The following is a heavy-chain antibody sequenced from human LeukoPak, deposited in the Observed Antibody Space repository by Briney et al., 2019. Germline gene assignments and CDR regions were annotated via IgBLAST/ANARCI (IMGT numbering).Heavy chain of an antibody. D-gene: IGHD2-2*03. J-gene: IGHJ4*02. CDR3: AKDGYCSSTSCYPNHFDS. CDR2: ISYDGSNK. CDR1: GFTFSSYW. Sequence: GGSLRLSCAASGFTFSSYWMSWVRQAPGKGLEWVAVISYDGSNKYYADSVKGRFTISRDNSKNTLDLQMNSLRAEDTAVYYCAKDGYCSSTSCYPNHFDSWGQGTLVTVSS. V-gene: IGHV3-30*18.